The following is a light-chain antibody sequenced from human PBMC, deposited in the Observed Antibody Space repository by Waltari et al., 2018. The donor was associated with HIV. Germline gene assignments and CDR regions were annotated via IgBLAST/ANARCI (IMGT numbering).Light chain of an antibody. Sequence: DIVLTQSPDSLAVSLGERATMNCKSSQKILFSSTNKNYLSWYQQRPGQPPRLLIYWASSRESGVPERFTGSGSGTNFTLTISRLQADEVAVYFCQQYYSTPRTFGQGTKV. CDR1: QKILFSSTNKNY. V-gene: IGKV4-1*01. CDR3: QQYYSTPRT. J-gene: IGKJ1*01. CDR2: WAS.